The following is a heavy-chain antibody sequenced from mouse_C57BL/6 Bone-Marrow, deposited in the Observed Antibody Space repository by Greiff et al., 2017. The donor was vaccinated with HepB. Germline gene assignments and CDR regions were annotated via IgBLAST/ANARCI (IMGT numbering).Heavy chain of an antibody. CDR2: INPYNGGT. J-gene: IGHJ2*01. CDR1: GYTFTDYY. D-gene: IGHD1-1*01. Sequence: EVQLQQSGPELVKPGASVKISCKASGYTFTDYYMNWVKQSHGKSLEWIGVINPYNGGTSYNQKFKGKATLTVDKSSSTAYMELNSLTSEDSAVYYCASHYYGSSWGYWGQGTTLTVSS. V-gene: IGHV1-19*01. CDR3: ASHYYGSSWGY.